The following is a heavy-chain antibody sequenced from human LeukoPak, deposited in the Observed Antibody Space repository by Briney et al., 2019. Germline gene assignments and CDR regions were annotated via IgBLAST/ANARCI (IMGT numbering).Heavy chain of an antibody. Sequence: SETLSLTCTVSGDSISSYYWSWIRQPPGKGLEWIGYIYYSGSTDYNPSLRSRVTISVDTSKNQFSLKLTSVTAADTAVYYCARDPSGSYYAGSYNYYYGMDVWGQGTTVTVSS. D-gene: IGHD1-26*01. J-gene: IGHJ6*02. CDR2: IYYSGST. CDR1: GDSISSYY. CDR3: ARDPSGSYYAGSYNYYYGMDV. V-gene: IGHV4-59*01.